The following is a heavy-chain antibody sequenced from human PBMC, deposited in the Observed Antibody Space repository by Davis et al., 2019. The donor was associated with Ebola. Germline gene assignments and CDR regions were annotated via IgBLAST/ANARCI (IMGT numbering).Heavy chain of an antibody. Sequence: GESLKISCKGSGYSFPSNWIGWVRQMPGKGLEWMGIIYPDDSETRYSPSFQGQVTISADKSTNTAYLQWNSLKASDTAMYYCARQLNGDYVFMFDYWGQGTLVTVSS. V-gene: IGHV5-51*01. J-gene: IGHJ4*02. CDR1: GYSFPSNW. CDR3: ARQLNGDYVFMFDY. D-gene: IGHD4-17*01. CDR2: IYPDDSET.